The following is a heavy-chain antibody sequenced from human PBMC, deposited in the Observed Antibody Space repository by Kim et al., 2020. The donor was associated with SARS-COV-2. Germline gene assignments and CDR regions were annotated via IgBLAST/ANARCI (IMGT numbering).Heavy chain of an antibody. CDR2: ISYDGSNK. Sequence: GGSLRLSCAASGFTFSSYAMHWVRQAPGKGLEWVAVISYDGSNKYYADSVKGRFTISRDNSKNTLYLQMNSLRAEDTAVYYCASLFSSGWYLGGNYYYGMDVWGQGTTVTVSS. J-gene: IGHJ6*02. CDR1: GFTFSSYA. CDR3: ASLFSSGWYLGGNYYYGMDV. V-gene: IGHV3-30*04. D-gene: IGHD6-19*01.